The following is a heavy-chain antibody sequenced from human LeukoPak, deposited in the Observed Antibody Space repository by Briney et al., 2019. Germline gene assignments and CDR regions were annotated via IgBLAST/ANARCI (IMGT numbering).Heavy chain of an antibody. J-gene: IGHJ4*02. V-gene: IGHV1-69*05. Sequence: GASVKVSCKASGGIFSRYAISWVRQAPGQGLEWMGGFIPIFGAPTYAQKFQGRVTITTDESTSTAYMELSSLRSEDTAMYYCASPPAREGHLYYFDSWGQGTLVTVSS. CDR2: FIPIFGAP. CDR1: GGIFSRYA. CDR3: ASPPAREGHLYYFDS. D-gene: IGHD1-26*01.